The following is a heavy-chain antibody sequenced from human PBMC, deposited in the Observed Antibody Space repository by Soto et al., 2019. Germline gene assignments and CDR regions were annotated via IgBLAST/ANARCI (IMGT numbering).Heavy chain of an antibody. J-gene: IGHJ3*02. D-gene: IGHD3-22*01. Sequence: QVQPQESGPGLVKPSGTLSLTCAVSGGSISSSNWWSWVSQPPGQGLEWIGEIYHSGSTNYNPSHKRRATTAVDKSNNQFSLKLSSVPAADTAVDYCARESSGYHSNAFDIWGQGTMVTVSS. CDR3: ARESSGYHSNAFDI. CDR2: IYHSGST. V-gene: IGHV4-4*02. CDR1: GGSISSSNW.